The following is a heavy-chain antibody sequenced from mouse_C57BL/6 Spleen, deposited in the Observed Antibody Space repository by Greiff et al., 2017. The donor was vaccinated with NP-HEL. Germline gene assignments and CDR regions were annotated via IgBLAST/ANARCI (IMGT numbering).Heavy chain of an antibody. J-gene: IGHJ4*01. V-gene: IGHV1-80*01. D-gene: IGHD1-1*01. CDR3: ARRGYYGSSPYYAMDY. CDR1: GYAFSSYW. Sequence: VQLQQSGAELVKPGASVKISCKASGYAFSSYWMNWVKQRPGKGLEWIGQIYPGDGDTNYNGKFKGKATLTADKSSSTAYMQLSSLTSEDSAVYFCARRGYYGSSPYYAMDYWGQGTSVTVSS. CDR2: IYPGDGDT.